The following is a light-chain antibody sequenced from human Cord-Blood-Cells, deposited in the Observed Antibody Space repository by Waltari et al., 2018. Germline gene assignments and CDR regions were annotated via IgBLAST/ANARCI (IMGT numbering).Light chain of an antibody. CDR1: QSISSW. Sequence: DIQVTQYPSTLSASVGDRVTITCRASQSISSWLAWYQQKPGKAPKLLIYKASSLESGVPSRFSGSGSGTEFTLTISSLQPDDFATYYCQQYNSYSWTFGQGTKVEIK. V-gene: IGKV1-5*03. CDR2: KAS. J-gene: IGKJ1*01. CDR3: QQYNSYSWT.